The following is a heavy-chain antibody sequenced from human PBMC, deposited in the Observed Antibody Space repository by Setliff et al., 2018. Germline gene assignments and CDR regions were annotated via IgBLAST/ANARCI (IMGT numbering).Heavy chain of an antibody. Sequence: SETLSLTCTVSGDSISNGRIYWSWLRQRPGKGLEWIGYIYYTGRTSFNPSLRSRPALSLDTSENQFSLTLTSVTAADTAVYYCARGAKWGDLLNYFDYWGQGALVTVSS. CDR3: ARGAKWGDLLNYFDY. D-gene: IGHD1-26*01. CDR2: IYYTGRT. CDR1: GDSISNGRIY. V-gene: IGHV4-31*03. J-gene: IGHJ4*02.